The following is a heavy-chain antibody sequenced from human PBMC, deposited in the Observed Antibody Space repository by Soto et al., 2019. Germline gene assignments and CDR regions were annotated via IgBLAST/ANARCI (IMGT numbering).Heavy chain of an antibody. D-gene: IGHD3-9*01. CDR1: GFTFSSYA. J-gene: IGHJ4*02. CDR2: ISGSGGST. Sequence: GGALRLSCAASGFTFSSYAMSWVRQAPGKGLEWVSAISGSGGSTYYADSVKGRFTISRDNSKNTLYLQMNSLRAEDTAVYYCARDDILTGYSHWGQGTLVTVS. CDR3: ARDDILTGYSH. V-gene: IGHV3-23*01.